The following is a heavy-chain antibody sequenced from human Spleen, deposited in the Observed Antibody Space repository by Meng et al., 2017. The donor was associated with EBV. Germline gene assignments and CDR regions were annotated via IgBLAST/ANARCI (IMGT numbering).Heavy chain of an antibody. Sequence: VHLDQRGGRLLMTSETSFLTCVVCGGSFSDYYWTWIRQPPGKGLEWIGEINHGGSTSYNPSLKSRVTISVDTSKNRFSLNLRSVTAADTAVYYCARDGGYASGTYYPIDPWGQGTLVTVSS. J-gene: IGHJ5*02. CDR1: GGSFSDYY. CDR3: ARDGGYASGTYYPIDP. CDR2: INHGGST. V-gene: IGHV4-34*01. D-gene: IGHD3-10*01.